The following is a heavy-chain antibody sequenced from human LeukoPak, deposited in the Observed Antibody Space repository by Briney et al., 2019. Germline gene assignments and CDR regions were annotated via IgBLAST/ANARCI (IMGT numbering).Heavy chain of an antibody. V-gene: IGHV3-7*01. D-gene: IGHD5-12*01. CDR3: ARDDSGYGFFDY. Sequence: GGSLRLSCAASGFTFMTFSMNWVRQAPGKGLEWVANIKQDGSEKYYVDSVKGRFTISRDNAKNSLYLQMNSLRAEDTAVYYCARDDSGYGFFDYWGQGTLVTVSS. CDR2: IKQDGSEK. CDR1: GFTFMTFS. J-gene: IGHJ4*02.